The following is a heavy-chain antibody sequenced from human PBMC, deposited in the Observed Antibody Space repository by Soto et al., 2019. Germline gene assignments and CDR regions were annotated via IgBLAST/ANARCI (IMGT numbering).Heavy chain of an antibody. V-gene: IGHV1-18*01. CDR2: ISAYNGNK. Sequence: QVQLVQSGAEVKKPGASVKVSCKASGYTFTSYGISWVRQAPGQGLEWMGWISAYNGNKNYAQKLQGRVTMTTDTPTSTAYMELGSLRSDDTAVYYCARDLFQYYYGSGGDYWGQGTLVTVSS. CDR1: GYTFTSYG. D-gene: IGHD3-10*01. J-gene: IGHJ4*02. CDR3: ARDLFQYYYGSGGDY.